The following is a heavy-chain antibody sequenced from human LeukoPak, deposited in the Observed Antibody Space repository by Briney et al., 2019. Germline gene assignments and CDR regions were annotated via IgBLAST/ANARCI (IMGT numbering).Heavy chain of an antibody. CDR2: ISGSGDNI. CDR3: AKDKGIVTRIWGFFDY. J-gene: IGHJ4*02. CDR1: GFTFTTYA. D-gene: IGHD5-12*01. V-gene: IGHV3-23*01. Sequence: PGGSLRLSCAASGFTFTTYAMTWVRQAPGKGLEWVSAISGSGDNIYYADSVKGRFTISRDNSKNTLYLQMNSLRADDTAVYYCAKDKGIVTRIWGFFDYWGQGTLVTVSS.